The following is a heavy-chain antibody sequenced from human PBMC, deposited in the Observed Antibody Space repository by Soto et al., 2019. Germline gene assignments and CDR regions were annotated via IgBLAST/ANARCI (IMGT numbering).Heavy chain of an antibody. Sequence: TLSLTCPVSGCSISSGDYYWSWIRQPPGKGLEWIGYIYYSGTTYYNPSLKSRVTISIDTSKNQFSLKLTSVTAADTAIYYCAGRGEVEVTGFVYWGQGTMVTVS. D-gene: IGHD3-22*01. J-gene: IGHJ4*02. V-gene: IGHV4-30-4*01. CDR2: IYYSGTT. CDR3: AGRGEVEVTGFVY. CDR1: GCSISSGDYY.